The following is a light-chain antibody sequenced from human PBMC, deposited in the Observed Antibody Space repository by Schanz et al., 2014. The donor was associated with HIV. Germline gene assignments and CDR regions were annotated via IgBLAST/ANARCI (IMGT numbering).Light chain of an antibody. Sequence: DIQMTQSPSTLSASVRDTVTITCRASQTVFRWVAWYQQKPGKVPKLLIYAASTLQSGVPSRFSGSGSGTEFTLTISSLQPEDFATYYCQQLNNFFTFGGGTRVEV. CDR1: QTVFRW. V-gene: IGKV1-27*01. CDR3: QQLNNFFT. J-gene: IGKJ4*01. CDR2: AAS.